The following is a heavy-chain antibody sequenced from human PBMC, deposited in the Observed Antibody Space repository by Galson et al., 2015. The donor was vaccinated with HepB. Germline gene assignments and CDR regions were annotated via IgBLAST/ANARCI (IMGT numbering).Heavy chain of an antibody. Sequence: SLRLSCAASGFTVSSDYMNWVRQAPGKGLEWVPVIYTGGSTYYADSVKGRFTISRDNSKSTVYLQMNSLRPEDTAVYYCARILYNWNLNYYYGMDVWGQGTTVTVSS. D-gene: IGHD1-20*01. J-gene: IGHJ6*02. CDR1: GFTVSSDY. CDR3: ARILYNWNLNYYYGMDV. V-gene: IGHV3-66*02. CDR2: IYTGGST.